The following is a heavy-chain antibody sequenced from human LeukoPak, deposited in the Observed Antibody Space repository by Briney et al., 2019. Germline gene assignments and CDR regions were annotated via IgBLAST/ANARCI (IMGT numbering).Heavy chain of an antibody. Sequence: GGSLRLSCAASGFTFSSYSMNWVRQAPGKGLEWVSSISSSSSYIYYADSVKGRFTISRDNAKNSLYLQMNSLRAEDTAVYYCARGRWELTGDLGHWFDPWGQGTLVTVSS. D-gene: IGHD7-27*01. CDR3: ARGRWELTGDLGHWFDP. CDR2: ISSSSSYI. CDR1: GFTFSSYS. J-gene: IGHJ5*02. V-gene: IGHV3-21*01.